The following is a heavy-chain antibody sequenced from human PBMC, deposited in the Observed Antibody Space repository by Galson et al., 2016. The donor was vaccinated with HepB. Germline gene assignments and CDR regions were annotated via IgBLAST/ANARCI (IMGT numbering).Heavy chain of an antibody. CDR3: ARPMEGFTYGCFDS. D-gene: IGHD3-10*01. J-gene: IGHJ4*02. CDR1: GVSISSSSYF. V-gene: IGHV4-39*01. Sequence: SGTLSLTCTVSGVSISSSSYFWGWIRQPPGKGLDYIGSVYYSGSTYYNPSLKSRVTISIDTSKNQFSLKLTSVTATDTAVYYCARPMEGFTYGCFDSWGQGTLVTVSS. CDR2: VYYSGST.